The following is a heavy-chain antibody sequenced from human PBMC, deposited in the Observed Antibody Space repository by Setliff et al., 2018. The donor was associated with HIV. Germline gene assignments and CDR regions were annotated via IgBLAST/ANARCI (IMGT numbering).Heavy chain of an antibody. CDR3: ARVARVHPFDP. V-gene: IGHV4-59*01. J-gene: IGHJ5*02. CDR2: IYYTGIP. CDR1: GGSLSGYY. Sequence: PSETRSLTCAVYGGSLSGYYWSWIRQPPGKGLEWIGLIYYTGIPTYNTSLKSRVTMSVDRSKNQFSLRLTSVTAADTAMYYCARVARVHPFDPWGQGTLVTVSS.